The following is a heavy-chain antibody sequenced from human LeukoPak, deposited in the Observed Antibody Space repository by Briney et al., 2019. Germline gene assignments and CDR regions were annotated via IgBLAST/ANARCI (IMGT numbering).Heavy chain of an antibody. CDR3: ARHLYESRGQTSFDY. CDR2: ISYSGST. J-gene: IGHJ4*02. D-gene: IGHD3-22*01. V-gene: IGHV4-59*08. Sequence: SETLSLTCAVSGGSISRYYWSWIRQPPGEGLEWIGYISYSGSTNYSPSLKSRVTISIDTSKNQFSLELSSVTAADTAMYYCARHLYESRGQTSFDYWGQGTLVTVSS. CDR1: GGSISRYY.